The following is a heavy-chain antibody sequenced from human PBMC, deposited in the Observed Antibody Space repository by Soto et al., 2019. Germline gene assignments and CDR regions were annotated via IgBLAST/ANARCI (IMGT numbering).Heavy chain of an antibody. Sequence: GESLKISCKGSGYTFTSYWIGWVRQMPGKGLEWMGIIYPGDSDIIYSPSLQGQVTISADKSINTAYLQWSSLKASDTAVYYCARHAYYGSRSYFGNWGQGTLVTVSS. J-gene: IGHJ4*02. V-gene: IGHV5-51*01. CDR3: ARHAYYGSRSYFGN. D-gene: IGHD3-10*01. CDR2: IYPGDSDI. CDR1: GYTFTSYW.